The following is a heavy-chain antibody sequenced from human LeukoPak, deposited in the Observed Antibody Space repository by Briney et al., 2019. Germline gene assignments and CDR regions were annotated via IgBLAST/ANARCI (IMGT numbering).Heavy chain of an antibody. V-gene: IGHV3-30*04. J-gene: IGHJ4*02. Sequence: GGSLRLSCVASGFTFSSYAMHWVRQAPGKGLEWVAVISYDGSNKYYADSVKGRFTISRDNSKNTLYLQMNSLRAEDTAVYYCAREEYYDFWSGYYRTYHLDYWGQGTLVTVSS. CDR3: AREEYYDFWSGYYRTYHLDY. D-gene: IGHD3-3*01. CDR2: ISYDGSNK. CDR1: GFTFSSYA.